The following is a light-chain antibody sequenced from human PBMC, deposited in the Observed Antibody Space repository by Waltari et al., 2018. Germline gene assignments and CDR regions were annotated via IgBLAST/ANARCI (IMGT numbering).Light chain of an antibody. J-gene: IGLJ3*02. Sequence: QSVLTQPPSASGAPGQRVTITCSIGSSNIGSNTVNWHQQFPGTAPKLLMFNDDQRASGVPGRFSGSRSVTSASLAISGLQSEDEATYYCAAWDDTLKGLFGGGTTLTVL. CDR2: NDD. V-gene: IGLV1-44*01. CDR1: SSNIGSNT. CDR3: AAWDDTLKGL.